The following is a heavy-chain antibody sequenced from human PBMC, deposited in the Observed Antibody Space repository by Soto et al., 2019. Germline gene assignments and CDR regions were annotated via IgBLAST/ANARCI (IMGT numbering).Heavy chain of an antibody. CDR3: PKGPDGSTTSCYPSWFDP. V-gene: IGHV1-18*04. D-gene: IGHD2-2*01. J-gene: IGHJ5*01. CDR1: GYTLTDHG. CDR2: INPYDANT. Sequence: EASVKVSCKASGYTLTDHGISWVLQAPGQGLEWMGWINPYDANTRYGEKVQGRVTMTTDTSSTVYMELTGRRAEDTAVYYAPKGPDGSTTSCYPSWFDPWGQGTLVTVSS.